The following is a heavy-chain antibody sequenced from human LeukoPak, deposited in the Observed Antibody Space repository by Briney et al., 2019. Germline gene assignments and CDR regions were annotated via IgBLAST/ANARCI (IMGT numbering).Heavy chain of an antibody. J-gene: IGHJ4*02. CDR2: ISSSSSYI. Sequence: GGSLRLSCAASGFTFSSYSMNWVRQAPGKGLEWVSSISSSSSYIYYADSVEGRFTISRDNAKNSLYLQMNSLRAEDTAVYYCARDGGPGRYYFDYWGQGTLVTVSS. V-gene: IGHV3-21*01. D-gene: IGHD3-3*01. CDR1: GFTFSSYS. CDR3: ARDGGPGRYYFDY.